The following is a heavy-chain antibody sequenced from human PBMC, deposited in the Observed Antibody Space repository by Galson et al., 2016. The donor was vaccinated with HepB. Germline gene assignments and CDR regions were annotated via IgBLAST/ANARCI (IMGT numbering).Heavy chain of an antibody. J-gene: IGHJ4*02. CDR1: GFTVRSNY. CDR2: LYTDGGT. D-gene: IGHD3-16*02. V-gene: IGHV3-66*01. CDR3: ARDRQAYVWGSYRDY. Sequence: SLRLSCAASGFTVRSNYMSWVRQAPGKGLEWVSFLYTDGGTYYADSVKGRFTISRDNSKDTMYLQMNSLRVEDTAVYYCARDRQAYVWGSYRDYWGQGTLVTVSS.